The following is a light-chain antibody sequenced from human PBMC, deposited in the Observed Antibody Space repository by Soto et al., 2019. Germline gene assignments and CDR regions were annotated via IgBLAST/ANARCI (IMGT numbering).Light chain of an antibody. CDR2: DVS. CDR3: NSYTSNNTYV. CDR1: SSDVGAFNY. Sequence: QSALTQPASVSGSPGQAITISCSGTSSDVGAFNYVSWYQQHPGKAPKRMIYDVSNRPSGVSNRFSGSKSGNTASLTISGLRAEDEADYYCNSYTSNNTYVFGTGTKVTVL. V-gene: IGLV2-14*03. J-gene: IGLJ1*01.